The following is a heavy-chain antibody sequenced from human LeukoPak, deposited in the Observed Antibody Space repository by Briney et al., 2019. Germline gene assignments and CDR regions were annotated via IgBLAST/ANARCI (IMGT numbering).Heavy chain of an antibody. J-gene: IGHJ4*02. V-gene: IGHV4-34*01. CDR3: ARSGGYNFDY. D-gene: IGHD6-25*01. Sequence: SETLSLTCAVYGGSFSGYYWSWIRQPPGKGLEWIGEINHSGSTNYNPSLKSRVTISVDTSKNQFSLKLSSVTAADTAVYYCARSGGYNFDYWGQGTLVTVSS. CDR1: GGSFSGYY. CDR2: INHSGST.